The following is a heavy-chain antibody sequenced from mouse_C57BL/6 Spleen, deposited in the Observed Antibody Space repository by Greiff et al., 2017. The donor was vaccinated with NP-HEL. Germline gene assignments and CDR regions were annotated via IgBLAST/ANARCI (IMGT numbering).Heavy chain of an antibody. V-gene: IGHV1-82*01. J-gene: IGHJ4*01. CDR3: ARGGNAMDY. Sequence: QVQLQQSGPELVKPGASVKISCKASGYAFSSSWMNWVKQRPGKGLEWIGRIYPGDGDTNYNGKFKGEATLTADKSSSTAYMQLSSLTSEDSAGYFCARGGNAMDYWGQGTSVTVSS. D-gene: IGHD1-1*02. CDR1: GYAFSSSW. CDR2: IYPGDGDT.